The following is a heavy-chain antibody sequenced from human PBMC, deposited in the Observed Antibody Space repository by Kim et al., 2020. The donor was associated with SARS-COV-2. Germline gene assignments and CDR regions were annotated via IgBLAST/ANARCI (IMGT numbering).Heavy chain of an antibody. CDR3: AKMVVMDGYNYYYYYGM. V-gene: IGHV3-23*01. CDR2: ITGNGINK. J-gene: IGHJ6*01. Sequence: GGSLRLSCVASGFTFETYAMSWVRQAPGKGLEWVSVITGNGINKFFADSVRGRFTISRDNSKNTLFLQMNSLRDEDTALYYCAKMVVMDGYNYYYYYGM. CDR1: GFTFETYA. D-gene: IGHD3-22*01.